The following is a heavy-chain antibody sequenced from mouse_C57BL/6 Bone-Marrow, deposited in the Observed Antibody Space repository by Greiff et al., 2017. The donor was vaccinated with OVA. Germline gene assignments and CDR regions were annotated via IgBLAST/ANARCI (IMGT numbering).Heavy chain of an antibody. CDR1: GFTFSSYA. D-gene: IGHD1-1*01. V-gene: IGHV5-4*01. CDR3: ARFTTVSDY. J-gene: IGHJ2*01. CDR2: ISDGGSYT. Sequence: EVQGVESGGGLVKPGGSLKLSCAASGFTFSSYAMSWVRQTPEKRLEWVATISDGGSYTYYPDNVKGRFTISRDNAKNNLYLQMSHLKSEDTAMYYCARFTTVSDYWGQGTTLTVSS.